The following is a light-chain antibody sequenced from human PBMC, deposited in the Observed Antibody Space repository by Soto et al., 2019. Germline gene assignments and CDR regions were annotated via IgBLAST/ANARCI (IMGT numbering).Light chain of an antibody. J-gene: IGKJ2*01. CDR2: GAS. CDR1: QSVSSN. CDR3: QHYNNWPFT. Sequence: EIVMTQCPATLSVSPGERATLSCRASQSVSSNLAWYQQKPGQAPTLLIYGASARASGIPARFSGSGSGTEFTLTISSLQSEDFAVYYCQHYNNWPFTFGQGTKVDIK. V-gene: IGKV3-15*01.